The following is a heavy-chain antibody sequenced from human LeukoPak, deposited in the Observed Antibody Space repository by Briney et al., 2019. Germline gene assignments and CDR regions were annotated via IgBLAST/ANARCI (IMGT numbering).Heavy chain of an antibody. V-gene: IGHV3-30*18. J-gene: IGHJ4*02. CDR2: ISYDGSNK. D-gene: IGHD3-22*01. CDR3: AKDSRESFDYDSSDGFDY. Sequence: GGSLRLSCAASGFTFSSYGMHWVRQAPGKGLEWVAVISYDGSNKYYADSVKGRFTISRDNSKNTLYLQMNSLRAEDTAVYYCAKDSRESFDYDSSDGFDYWGQGTLVTVSS. CDR1: GFTFSSYG.